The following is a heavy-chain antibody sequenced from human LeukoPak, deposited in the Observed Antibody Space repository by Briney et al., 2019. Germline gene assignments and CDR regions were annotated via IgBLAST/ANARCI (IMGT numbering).Heavy chain of an antibody. CDR3: ARDRPYSSSWYHGTFDY. CDR2: IYHSGST. V-gene: IGHV4-38-2*02. Sequence: SETLSLTCTVSGYSISSGYYWGWIRQPPGKGLEWIGSIYHSGSTYYNPSLKSRVTISVDTSKNQFSLKLSSVTAADTAVYYCARDRPYSSSWYHGTFDYWGQGTLVTVSS. D-gene: IGHD6-13*01. J-gene: IGHJ4*02. CDR1: GYSISSGYY.